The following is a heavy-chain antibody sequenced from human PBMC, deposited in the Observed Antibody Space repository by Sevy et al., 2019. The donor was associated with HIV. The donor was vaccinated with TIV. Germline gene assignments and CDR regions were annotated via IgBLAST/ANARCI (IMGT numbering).Heavy chain of an antibody. CDR2: INWHGGIA. V-gene: IGHV3-20*04. Sequence: GGSLRLSCVGSGFTFDDHGLNWVRQAPGKGLEWVASINWHGGIADYADSVKGRFIITRDNAKNSLYLQMNSLRVEDTPLYYCAREDFGGSRYYYDMDVWGKGTTVTVSS. CDR3: AREDFGGSRYYYDMDV. J-gene: IGHJ6*03. D-gene: IGHD3-3*01. CDR1: GFTFDDHG.